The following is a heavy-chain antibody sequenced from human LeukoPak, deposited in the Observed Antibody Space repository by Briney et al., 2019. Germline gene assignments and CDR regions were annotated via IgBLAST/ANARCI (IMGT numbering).Heavy chain of an antibody. CDR3: ARLQARRYCSSTSCYGRGFDY. CDR2: INHSGST. V-gene: IGHV4-34*01. CDR1: GGSFSGYY. J-gene: IGHJ4*02. Sequence: SETLSLTCAVSGGSFSGYYWSWVRQPPGKGLEWIGEINHSGSTNYNPSLKSRVTISVDTSEIQFSLKLSSVTAADTAVYYCARLQARRYCSSTSCYGRGFDYWGQGTLVTVSS. D-gene: IGHD2-2*01.